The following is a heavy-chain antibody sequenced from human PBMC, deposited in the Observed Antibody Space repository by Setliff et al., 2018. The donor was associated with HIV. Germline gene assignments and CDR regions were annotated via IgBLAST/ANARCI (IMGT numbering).Heavy chain of an antibody. Sequence: PSETLSLTCGVYGGSFSGYYCSWIRQPPGKGLEWIGSIYYSGSTYYNPSLKSRVTISVDTSKNQFSLKLSSVTAADTAVYYCARHQYCTNGVCYTAGIDYWGQGTLVTVSS. CDR3: ARHQYCTNGVCYTAGIDY. V-gene: IGHV4-34*01. CDR1: GGSFSGYY. CDR2: IYYSGST. J-gene: IGHJ4*02. D-gene: IGHD2-8*01.